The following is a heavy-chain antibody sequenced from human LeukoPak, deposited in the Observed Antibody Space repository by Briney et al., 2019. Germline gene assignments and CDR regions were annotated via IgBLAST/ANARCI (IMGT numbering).Heavy chain of an antibody. CDR2: ISGSGGST. CDR3: AKDPNGDCIGTFDI. Sequence: GGSLRLSCTTSKFNFNSYGMTWVRRAPGKGPECVSSISGSGGSTQYAASVQGRFTISRDNSKNTLYLQMNSLRAEDTAVYYCAKDPNGDCIGTFDIWGQGTMVTVSS. D-gene: IGHD2-21*02. J-gene: IGHJ3*02. V-gene: IGHV3-23*01. CDR1: KFNFNSYG.